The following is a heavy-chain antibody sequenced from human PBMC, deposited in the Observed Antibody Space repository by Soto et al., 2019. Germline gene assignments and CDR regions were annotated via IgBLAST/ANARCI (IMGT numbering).Heavy chain of an antibody. V-gene: IGHV3-74*01. D-gene: IGHD3-10*01. CDR1: GFTFSDNW. CDR3: ARDRVAGSGSSDS. J-gene: IGHJ4*02. Sequence: QLVESGGKLVQPGGSLRLSCAASGFTFSDNWMHWVRQTPGKGLVWVARINRDGSTTNYAGSVKGRFTISRDNAKDTLYLQMNSLRAEDTAVYYCARDRVAGSGSSDSWGQGTLVTVSS. CDR2: INRDGSTT.